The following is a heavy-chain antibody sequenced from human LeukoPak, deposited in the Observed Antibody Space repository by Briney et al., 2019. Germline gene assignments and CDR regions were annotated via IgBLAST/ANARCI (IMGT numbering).Heavy chain of an antibody. CDR1: GFTFSSYG. J-gene: IGHJ6*02. V-gene: IGHV3-33*01. D-gene: IGHD6-13*01. CDR3: ARDEQQLESYYYYYGMDV. Sequence: GGSLRLSCAASGFTFSSYGMHWVRQAPGKGLEWVADIWYDGSNKYYADSVKGRFTIYRDKSKNTLYLQMNSLRAEDTAVYYCARDEQQLESYYYYYGMDVWGQGTTVTVSS. CDR2: IWYDGSNK.